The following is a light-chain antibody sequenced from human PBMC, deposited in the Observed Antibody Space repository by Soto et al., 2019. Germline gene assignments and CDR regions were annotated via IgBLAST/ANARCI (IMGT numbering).Light chain of an antibody. J-gene: IGLJ2*01. Sequence: SYELTQSPSVSVSPGQTVTITCSGDGLGETYACWYQQKPGQSPVLVIYQDDQRPSGIPERFSGSNSGNTATLTISGTQAMDEAHYFCQAWDSTTVLFGGGTKLTVL. CDR1: GLGETY. V-gene: IGLV3-1*01. CDR2: QDD. CDR3: QAWDSTTVL.